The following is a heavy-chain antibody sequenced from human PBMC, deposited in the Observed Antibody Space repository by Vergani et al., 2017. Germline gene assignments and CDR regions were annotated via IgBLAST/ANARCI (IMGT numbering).Heavy chain of an antibody. V-gene: IGHV3-23*01. CDR3: AKEDKDGSFDI. CDR2: ISGSGGST. D-gene: IGHD1-1*01. CDR1: GFIFSNYA. J-gene: IGHJ3*02. Sequence: EVQLLESGGGLVQPGGSLRLSCTASGFIFSNYAMNWVRQAPGKGLEWVSGISGSGGSTYYADSVKGRFTISRDNSKNTLYLQMNSLRAEDTAVYYCAKEDKDGSFDIWGQGTMVTFSS.